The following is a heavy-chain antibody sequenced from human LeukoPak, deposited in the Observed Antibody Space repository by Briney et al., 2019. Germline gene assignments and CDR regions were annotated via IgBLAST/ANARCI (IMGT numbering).Heavy chain of an antibody. J-gene: IGHJ4*02. D-gene: IGHD5-24*01. CDR1: GYTFTNYY. V-gene: IGHV1-46*01. CDR2: INPSGGRT. CDR3: ARSRDGYSHIKY. Sequence: ASVKVSCKASGYTFTNYYMHWVRQAPGQGLEWMGMINPSGGRTNYAQKFQGRVTMTRDTSTSTVSMELSGLRSEDTAVYYCARSRDGYSHIKYWGQGTLVTVSS.